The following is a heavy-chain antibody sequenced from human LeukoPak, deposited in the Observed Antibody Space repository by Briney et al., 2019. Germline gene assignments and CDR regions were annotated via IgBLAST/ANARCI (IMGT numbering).Heavy chain of an antibody. V-gene: IGHV1-18*01. CDR1: GYTFTSYG. D-gene: IGHD3-22*01. J-gene: IGHJ4*02. Sequence: ASVKVSCKASGYTFTSYGISWVRQAPGQGLEWMGWISAYNGNTNYAQKLQGRVTMTTDTSTSTAYMELRSLRSDDTAVYYCARGYYDSSGYYYNYFDYWGQGTLVTVSS. CDR3: ARGYYDSSGYYYNYFDY. CDR2: ISAYNGNT.